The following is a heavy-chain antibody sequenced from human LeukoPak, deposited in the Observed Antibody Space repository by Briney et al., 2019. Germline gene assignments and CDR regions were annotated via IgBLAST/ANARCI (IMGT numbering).Heavy chain of an antibody. D-gene: IGHD1-26*01. Sequence: PGGSLRLSCAASGFTFSSYAMSWVRQAPGKGLEWVSAISGSGGGIYFADSVKGRFTISRDNSKNTLYLQMNSLRAEDTAVYYCAREWESRGGDRFDPWGQGTLVTVSS. CDR3: AREWESRGGDRFDP. CDR1: GFTFSSYA. V-gene: IGHV3-23*01. J-gene: IGHJ5*02. CDR2: ISGSGGGI.